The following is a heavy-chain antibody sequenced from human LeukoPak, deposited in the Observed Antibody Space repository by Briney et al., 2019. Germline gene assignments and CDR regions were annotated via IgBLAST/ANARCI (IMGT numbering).Heavy chain of an antibody. J-gene: IGHJ6*03. D-gene: IGHD3-3*01. CDR3: ARDWRSGYRHDTGYYYMDV. Sequence: GGSLRLSCAASGFTFSGHWMSWVRQAPGKGLEWVSYISSSGSTIYYADSVKGRFTISRDNAKNSLYLQMNSLRAEDTAVYYCARDWRSGYRHDTGYYYMDVWGKGTTVTVSS. V-gene: IGHV3-11*04. CDR1: GFTFSGHW. CDR2: ISSSGSTI.